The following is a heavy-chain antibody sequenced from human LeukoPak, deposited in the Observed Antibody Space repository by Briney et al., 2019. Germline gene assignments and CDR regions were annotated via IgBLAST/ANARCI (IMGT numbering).Heavy chain of an antibody. CDR3: TSWGDTTAEYFQR. CDR1: GFTFNRCW. Sequence: GGSLRLSCVVSGFTFNRCWMNWVRQAPGKGLEWVAHINPDGRDTYYVDSVKGRFTIFRDNAKNSMYLQMNSPRVEDTAVYYCTSWGDTTAEYFQRWGQGTLVTVSS. V-gene: IGHV3-7*01. J-gene: IGHJ1*01. D-gene: IGHD2-21*02. CDR2: INPDGRDT.